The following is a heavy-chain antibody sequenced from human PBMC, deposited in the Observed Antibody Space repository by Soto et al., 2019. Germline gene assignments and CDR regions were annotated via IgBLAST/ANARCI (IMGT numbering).Heavy chain of an antibody. Sequence: EVQLLESGGGLVQPGGSLRLSCAASGFTFSSYAMSWVRQAPGKGLEWVSAISGSGGSTYYADSVKGRFTISRDNSKNTLYLQMNSLRAEDTAVYYCAKDIRGKYQPSPLRSNYWGQGTLVTVSS. CDR2: ISGSGGST. CDR1: GFTFSSYA. J-gene: IGHJ4*02. D-gene: IGHD2-2*01. CDR3: AKDIRGKYQPSPLRSNY. V-gene: IGHV3-23*01.